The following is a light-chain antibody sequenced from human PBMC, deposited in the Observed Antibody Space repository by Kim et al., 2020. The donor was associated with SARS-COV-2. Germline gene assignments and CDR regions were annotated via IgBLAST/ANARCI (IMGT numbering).Light chain of an antibody. J-gene: IGKJ1*01. CDR3: QQYGSSPRT. V-gene: IGKV3-20*01. CDR2: GAS. Sequence: SPGDRAPPPRRASQRFSSSFFAWYQQKPGQAPRLLIYGASSRATGIPDRFSGSGSGTDFTLTISRLEPEDFAVYYCQQYGSSPRTFGQGTKVDIK. CDR1: QRFSSSF.